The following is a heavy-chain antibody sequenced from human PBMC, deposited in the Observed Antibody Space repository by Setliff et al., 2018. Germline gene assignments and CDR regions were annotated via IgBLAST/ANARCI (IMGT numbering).Heavy chain of an antibody. CDR1: GGSISSSSYY. J-gene: IGHJ6*03. CDR2: IYYSGST. Sequence: SETLSLTCPVSGGSISSSSYYWGWIRQPPGKGLEWIGSIYYSGSTYYNPSLKSRVTISVDTSKNQFSLKLSYVTAADTAVYYCAREQWLDPPGYYYMDVWAKGTTVTVS. CDR3: AREQWLDPPGYYYMDV. D-gene: IGHD6-19*01. V-gene: IGHV4-39*07.